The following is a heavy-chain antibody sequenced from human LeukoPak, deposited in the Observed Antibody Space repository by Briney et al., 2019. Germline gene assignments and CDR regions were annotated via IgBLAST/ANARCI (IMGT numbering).Heavy chain of an antibody. Sequence: ASVKVSCKASGYTFTSYYMHWVRQAPGQGLEWMGIINPSGGSTSYAQKFQGRVTLTTETSTSTVYMELRSLKSDDTAVYYCARDLPAGMAARPPYQLDYWGQGTRVTVSS. CDR1: GYTFTSYY. CDR2: INPSGGST. V-gene: IGHV1-46*01. D-gene: IGHD6-6*01. J-gene: IGHJ4*02. CDR3: ARDLPAGMAARPPYQLDY.